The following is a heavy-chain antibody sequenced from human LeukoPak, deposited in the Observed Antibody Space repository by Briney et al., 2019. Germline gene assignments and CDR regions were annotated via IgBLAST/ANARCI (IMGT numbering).Heavy chain of an antibody. Sequence: GGSLRLSCAASGFTFSSYAMHWVRQAPGKGLEWVAVISYDGSNKYYADSVKGRFTISRDNSKNTLYLQMNSLRAEDTAVYYCASNDYYWGQGTLVTVSS. CDR3: ASNDYY. CDR2: ISYDGSNK. CDR1: GFTFSSYA. D-gene: IGHD1-1*01. V-gene: IGHV3-30-3*01. J-gene: IGHJ4*02.